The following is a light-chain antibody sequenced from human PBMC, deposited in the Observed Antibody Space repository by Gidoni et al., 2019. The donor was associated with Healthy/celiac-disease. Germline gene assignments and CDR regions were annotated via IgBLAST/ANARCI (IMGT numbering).Light chain of an antibody. CDR3: QVWDSSSDHVV. CDR1: NIGSKS. V-gene: IGLV3-21*02. Sequence: SYVLTQPPSVSVAPGQTARITWGGNNIGSKSVHRYQQQPGQAPVMVVYDDSGRPSGIPERFSGSNSGNTATLTISRVEAGDEADYYCQVWDSSSDHVVFGGGTKLTVL. J-gene: IGLJ2*01. CDR2: DDS.